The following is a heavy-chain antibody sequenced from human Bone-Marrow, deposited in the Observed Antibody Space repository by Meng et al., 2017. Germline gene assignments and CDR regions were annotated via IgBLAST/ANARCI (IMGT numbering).Heavy chain of an antibody. CDR1: GGSISSGGYY. D-gene: IGHD3-10*01. J-gene: IGHJ5*02. CDR2: IYYSGST. Sequence: QVQLQESGQGLVKPSQTLSLTCTVSGGSISSGGYYWSWIRQHPGKGLEWIGYIYYSGSTYYNPSLKSLVTISVDTSKNQFSLKLSSVTAADTAVYYCARANVNYGVVDPWGQGTLVTGSS. CDR3: ARANVNYGVVDP. V-gene: IGHV4-31*01.